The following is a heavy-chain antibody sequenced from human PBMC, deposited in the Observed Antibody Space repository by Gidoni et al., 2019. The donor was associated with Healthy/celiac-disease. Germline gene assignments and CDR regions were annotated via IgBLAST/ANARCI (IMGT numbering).Heavy chain of an antibody. D-gene: IGHD2-15*01. V-gene: IGHV1-2*02. CDR2: ITPNSGGT. CDR3: ARGQYCSGGSCYGWADY. CDR1: GYTFTGYY. J-gene: IGHJ4*02. Sequence: QVQLVQSGAEVKKPGASVKVPCKASGYTFTGYYMHWVRQAPGQGLEWMGWITPNSGGTNYAQKFQGRVTMTRDTSISTAYMELSRLRSDDTAVYYCARGQYCSGGSCYGWADYWGQGTLVTVSS.